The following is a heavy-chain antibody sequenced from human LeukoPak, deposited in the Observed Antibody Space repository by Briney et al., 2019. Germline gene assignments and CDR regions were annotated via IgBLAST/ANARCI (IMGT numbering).Heavy chain of an antibody. CDR1: GFTFSSYA. D-gene: IGHD3-22*01. CDR3: AKRPLTYYYDSSGYYLYYFDY. CDR2: ISGSGGST. Sequence: TGGSLRLSCAASGFTFSSYAMSWVRLAPGKGLEWVSAISGSGGSTYYADFVKGRFTISRDNSKNTLYLQMNSLRAEDTAVYYCAKRPLTYYYDSSGYYLYYFDYWGQGTLVTVSS. V-gene: IGHV3-23*01. J-gene: IGHJ4*02.